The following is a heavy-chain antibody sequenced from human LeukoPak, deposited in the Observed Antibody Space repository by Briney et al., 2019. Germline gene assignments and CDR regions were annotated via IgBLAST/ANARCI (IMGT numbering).Heavy chain of an antibody. D-gene: IGHD3-3*01. CDR1: GGSISSYY. J-gene: IGHJ4*02. Sequence: RSETLSLTCTVSGGSISSYYWSWIRQPAGKGLEWIGRIYTSGSTTYNPSLKSRVTMSVDTSKNQFSLKLSSVTAADTAVYYCASSIFGVVPPAYWGQGTLVTVSS. CDR2: IYTSGST. CDR3: ASSIFGVVPPAY. V-gene: IGHV4-4*07.